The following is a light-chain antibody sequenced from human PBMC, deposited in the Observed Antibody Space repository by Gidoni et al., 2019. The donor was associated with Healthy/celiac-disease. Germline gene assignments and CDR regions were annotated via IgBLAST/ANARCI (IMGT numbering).Light chain of an antibody. V-gene: IGKV1-39*01. CDR2: AAS. J-gene: IGKJ2*01. CDR1: QSISSY. Sequence: IQMTPSPSSLSASVGDRVTITFRASQSISSYLNWYQQKPGKAPKLLIYAASSLQSGVPSRFSGSGSGTDFTLTISSLQPEDFATDYCQQSYSTPPTFGQGTKLEIK. CDR3: QQSYSTPPT.